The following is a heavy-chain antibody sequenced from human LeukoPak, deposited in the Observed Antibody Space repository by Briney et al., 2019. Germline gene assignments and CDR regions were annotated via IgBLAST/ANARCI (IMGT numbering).Heavy chain of an antibody. D-gene: IGHD4-11*01. Sequence: GGSLRLSCAASGFTFSRNWMHWVRQAPGKGLVWVSRINSDGNFTRNAHSVKGRFTISRDNAKNTVYLQMNSLRAEDTAVYYCARESYSTLRFDYWGQGTLVRVSS. V-gene: IGHV3-74*01. CDR1: GFTFSRNW. CDR2: INSDGNFT. CDR3: ARESYSTLRFDY. J-gene: IGHJ4*02.